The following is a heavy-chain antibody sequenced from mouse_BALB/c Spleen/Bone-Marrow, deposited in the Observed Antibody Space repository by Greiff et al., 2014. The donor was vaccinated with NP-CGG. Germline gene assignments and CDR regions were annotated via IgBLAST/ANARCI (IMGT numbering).Heavy chain of an antibody. J-gene: IGHJ1*01. CDR2: INYSGST. D-gene: IGHD2-4*01. CDR1: GYSITSDYA. CDR3: ARSRGLRRDWYFDV. Sequence: VQLKESEPGLVKPSQSLSLTCTVTGYSITSDYAWNWIRQFPGNKLEWLGYINYSGSTSYNPSLKSRISITRDTSKNQFFLQLNSVTTEDTATFYCARSRGLRRDWYFDVWGAGTTVTVSS. V-gene: IGHV3-2*02.